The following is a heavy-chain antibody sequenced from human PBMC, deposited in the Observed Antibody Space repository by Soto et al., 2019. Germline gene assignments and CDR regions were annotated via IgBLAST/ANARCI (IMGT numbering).Heavy chain of an antibody. Sequence: SLSLNCTVSVGSVSSGGYYWSWVRQHPGKGLEWIGYIYYSGSTYYNPSLKSRVTISVDTSKNQFSLKLSSVTAADTAVYYCAREDSGPRGMDVWGQGTTVTVSS. V-gene: IGHV4-31*03. CDR3: AREDSGPRGMDV. D-gene: IGHD5-12*01. CDR2: IYYSGST. J-gene: IGHJ6*02. CDR1: VGSVSSGGYY.